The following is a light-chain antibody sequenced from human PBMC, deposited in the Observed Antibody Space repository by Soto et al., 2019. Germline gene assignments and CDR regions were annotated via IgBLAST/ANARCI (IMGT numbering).Light chain of an antibody. J-gene: IGKJ2*01. CDR2: GAS. CDR3: QQYSSWYT. Sequence: EIVMTQSPATLSVSPGERVTLSCRASQSVSSRLAWYQRKPGQAPRLLMYGASIRAVGVPGRFTGSGSGTQFTLTINSLQPEDLATYYCQQYSSWYTFGQGTKVDIK. CDR1: QSVSSR. V-gene: IGKV3-15*01.